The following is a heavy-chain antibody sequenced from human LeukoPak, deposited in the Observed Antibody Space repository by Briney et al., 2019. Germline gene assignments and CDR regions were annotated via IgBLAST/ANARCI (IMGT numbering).Heavy chain of an antibody. CDR2: IKSKTDGGTT. CDR1: GFTFSGSA. CDR3: STTYYYDSSEGY. Sequence: GGSLRLSCVVSGFTFSGSAVHWVRQAPGKGLEWVGRIKSKTDGGTTDYAAPVKGRFTISRDDSKNTLYLQMNSLKTEDTAVYYCSTTYYYDSSEGYWGQGTLVTVSS. J-gene: IGHJ4*02. V-gene: IGHV3-15*07. D-gene: IGHD3-22*01.